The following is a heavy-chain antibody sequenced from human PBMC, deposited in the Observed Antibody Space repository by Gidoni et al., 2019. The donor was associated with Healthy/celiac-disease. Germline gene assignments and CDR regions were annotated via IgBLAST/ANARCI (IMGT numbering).Heavy chain of an antibody. V-gene: IGHV3-43*01. J-gene: IGHJ6*02. Sequence: EVQLVESGGVVVQPGGSLRLSCAASGFTFDDYTMHWVRQAPGKGLEWVSLISWDGGSTYYADSVKGRFTISRDNSKNSLYLQMNSLRTEDTALYYCAKDLGGVGAKHTHDYYYGMDVWGQGTTVTVSS. CDR2: ISWDGGST. CDR1: GFTFDDYT. CDR3: AKDLGGVGAKHTHDYYYGMDV. D-gene: IGHD1-26*01.